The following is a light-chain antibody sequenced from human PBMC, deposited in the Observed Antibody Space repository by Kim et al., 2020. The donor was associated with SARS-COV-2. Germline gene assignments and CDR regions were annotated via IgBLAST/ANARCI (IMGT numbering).Light chain of an antibody. J-gene: IGKJ1*01. CDR3: QQYHDWPRT. CDR2: GAS. V-gene: IGKV3-15*01. Sequence: VSAGERTTRSRRASRGVASNLAGDQQIPGQAPRLLIHGASTRATDIAGRCSGGGSGREFTLTISSLQSGDCAVYYGQQYHDWPRTFGQGTKVEI. CDR1: RGVASN.